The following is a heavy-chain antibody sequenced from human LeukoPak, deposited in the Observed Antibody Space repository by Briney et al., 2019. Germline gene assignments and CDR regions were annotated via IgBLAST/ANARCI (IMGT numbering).Heavy chain of an antibody. V-gene: IGHV3-30*04. Sequence: GGSLRLSCAASGFTFSSYAMHWVRQAPGKGLEWVAVISYDGSNKYYADSVKGRFTISRDNSKNTLYLQMNSLRAEDTAEYYCVRAFCSGGSCYGMTDYWGQGTLVTVSS. CDR1: GFTFSSYA. D-gene: IGHD2-15*01. CDR2: ISYDGSNK. CDR3: VRAFCSGGSCYGMTDY. J-gene: IGHJ4*02.